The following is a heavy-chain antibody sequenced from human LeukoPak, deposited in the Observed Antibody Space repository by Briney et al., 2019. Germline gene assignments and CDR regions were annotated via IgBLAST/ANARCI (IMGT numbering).Heavy chain of an antibody. Sequence: SETLSLTCTVSGGSISSSSYYWGWIRQPPGKGLEWIGSIYYSGSTYYNPSLKSRVTISVDTSKNQFSLKLSSVTAADTAVYYCARNLAAAGTGVAFDIWGQGTMVTVSS. CDR2: IYYSGST. CDR1: GGSISSSSYY. D-gene: IGHD6-13*01. J-gene: IGHJ3*02. V-gene: IGHV4-39*07. CDR3: ARNLAAAGTGVAFDI.